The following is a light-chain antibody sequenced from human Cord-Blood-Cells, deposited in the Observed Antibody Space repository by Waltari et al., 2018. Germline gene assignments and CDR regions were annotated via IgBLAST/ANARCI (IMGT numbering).Light chain of an antibody. CDR1: SSDVGGYNY. V-gene: IGLV2-14*01. J-gene: IGLJ2*01. Sequence: QSALTQPASVSGSPGQSITNPCTGTSSDVGGYNYVCWYQQHPGKAPNLRIYDVSNRPSGVSNRFSGSKSGNTASLTISGLQAEDEADYYCSSYTSSSTLVFGGGTKLTVL. CDR3: SSYTSSSTLV. CDR2: DVS.